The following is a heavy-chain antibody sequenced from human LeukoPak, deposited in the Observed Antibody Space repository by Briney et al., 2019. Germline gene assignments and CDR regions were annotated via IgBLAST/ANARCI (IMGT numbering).Heavy chain of an antibody. CDR1: GGTFHSYI. D-gene: IGHD2-15*01. J-gene: IGHJ4*02. CDR3: ARDQRPSCLGGICYSGDY. CDR2: IVPIIGTA. Sequence: SVKVSCKASGGTFHSYIVTWVRQAPGQGLEWMGGIVPIIGTANYAQKFQGRVTITADDSTSTAYMQLGSLRSEDTAIYYCARDQRPSCLGGICYSGDYWGQGTLVTVTS. V-gene: IGHV1-69*01.